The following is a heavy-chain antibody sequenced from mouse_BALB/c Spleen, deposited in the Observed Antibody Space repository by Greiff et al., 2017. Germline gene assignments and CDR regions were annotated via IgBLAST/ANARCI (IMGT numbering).Heavy chain of an antibody. V-gene: IGHV3-2*02. J-gene: IGHJ3*01. CDR2: ISYSGST. CDR1: GYSITSDYA. CDR3: ARGDYVFAY. Sequence: EVQLQESGPGLVKPSQSLSLTCTVTGYSITSDYAWNWIRQFPGNKLEWMGYISYSGSTSYNPSLKSRISITRDTSKNQFFLQLNSVTTEDTATYYCARGDYVFAYWGQGTLVTVSA. D-gene: IGHD2-4*01.